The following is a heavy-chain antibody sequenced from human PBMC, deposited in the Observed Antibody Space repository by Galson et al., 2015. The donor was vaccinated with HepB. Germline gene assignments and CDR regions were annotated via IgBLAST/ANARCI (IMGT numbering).Heavy chain of an antibody. J-gene: IGHJ4*02. V-gene: IGHV4-31*03. Sequence: LSLTCTVSGGSISSGGYYWSWMRHHPGKGLEWIGYIYYSGTTYYNPSLKSRVTMSVDTSKNQFSLKVTSVTAADTAVYYCARVAYGGHSYFDYWGQGTLVTVSS. CDR2: IYYSGTT. D-gene: IGHD4-23*01. CDR3: ARVAYGGHSYFDY. CDR1: GGSISSGGYY.